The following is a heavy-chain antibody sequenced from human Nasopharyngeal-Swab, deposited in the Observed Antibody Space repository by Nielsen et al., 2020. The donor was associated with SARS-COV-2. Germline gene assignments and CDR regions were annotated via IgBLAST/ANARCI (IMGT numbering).Heavy chain of an antibody. Sequence: GGSLRLSCAAFGFTVSINYMSWVRQAPGKGREWVSVIYSGGSTYYADSVKGRFTISRHNSKNTLYLQMISLRAEDTAVYYCARAVGYCSGGSCYSLDYWGQGTLVTVSS. CDR2: IYSGGST. J-gene: IGHJ4*02. CDR1: GFTVSINY. D-gene: IGHD2-15*01. CDR3: ARAVGYCSGGSCYSLDY. V-gene: IGHV3-53*04.